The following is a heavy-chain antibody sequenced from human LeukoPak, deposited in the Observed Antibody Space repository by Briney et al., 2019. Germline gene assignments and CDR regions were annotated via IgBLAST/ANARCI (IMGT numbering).Heavy chain of an antibody. J-gene: IGHJ5*02. V-gene: IGHV3-48*04. CDR3: ASFRGWFDP. Sequence: GGSLRLSCAASGFTFSSYSMNWVRQAPGKGLEWVSLISSSTLTIYYADSVKGRFTISRDNAKNSLYLQMNSLRAEDTAVYYCASFRGWFDPWGQGTLVTVSS. CDR1: GFTFSSYS. CDR2: ISSSTLTI.